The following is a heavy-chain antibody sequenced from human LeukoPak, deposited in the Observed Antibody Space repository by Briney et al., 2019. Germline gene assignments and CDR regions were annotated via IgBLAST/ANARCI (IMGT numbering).Heavy chain of an antibody. D-gene: IGHD3-9*01. CDR2: IKQDGSEK. CDR1: GFTFSSYW. CDR3: ASDILTGSGDYFDY. Sequence: PGGSLRLSCAASGFTFSSYWMSWVRQAPGKGLEWVANIKQDGSEKYYVDSVKGRFTISRDNAKNSLYLQMNSLRAEDTAVYYCASDILTGSGDYFDYWAREPWSPSPQ. J-gene: IGHJ4*02. V-gene: IGHV3-7*01.